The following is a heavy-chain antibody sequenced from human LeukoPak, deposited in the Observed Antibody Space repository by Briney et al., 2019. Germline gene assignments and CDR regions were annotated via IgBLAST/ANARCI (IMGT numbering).Heavy chain of an antibody. V-gene: IGHV1-18*01. CDR2: ISAYNGNT. CDR3: AREPTAMVSLNWFDP. Sequence: ASVKVSCKASGYTFTNYGITWVRQAPGQGLEWMGWISAYNGNTNYGQKFQDRVIMTTDTSATTAYMELRSLKSDDTAVYYYAREPTAMVSLNWFDPWGQGTLVTVSS. CDR1: GYTFTNYG. D-gene: IGHD2-2*01. J-gene: IGHJ5*02.